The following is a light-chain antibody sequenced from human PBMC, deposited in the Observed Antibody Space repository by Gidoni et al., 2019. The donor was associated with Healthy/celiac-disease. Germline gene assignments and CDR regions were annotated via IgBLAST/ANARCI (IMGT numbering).Light chain of an antibody. Sequence: HSPATLSCAPEERATLSCRASQSVSSYVAWYQQKPDQAPRLLIYDASNRATGIPARFSGSGSGTDFTLTISSLEPEDFAVYYCQQRSNWLTFGGGTKVEIK. CDR3: QQRSNWLT. J-gene: IGKJ4*01. V-gene: IGKV3-11*01. CDR2: DAS. CDR1: QSVSSY.